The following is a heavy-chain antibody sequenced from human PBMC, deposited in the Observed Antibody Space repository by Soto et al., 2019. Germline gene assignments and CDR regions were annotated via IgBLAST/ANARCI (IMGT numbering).Heavy chain of an antibody. CDR3: ARISSSWSTYHFDY. D-gene: IGHD6-13*01. V-gene: IGHV2-70*01. J-gene: IGHJ4*02. CDR2: IDWDDDK. CDR1: GFSLSTSGMC. Sequence: GSGPTLVNPTQTLTLTCTFSGFSLSTSGMCVSWIRQPPGKALEWLALIDWDDDKYYSTSLKTRLTISKDTSKNQVVLTMTNMDPVDTATYYCARISSSWSTYHFDYWGQGTLVTVSS.